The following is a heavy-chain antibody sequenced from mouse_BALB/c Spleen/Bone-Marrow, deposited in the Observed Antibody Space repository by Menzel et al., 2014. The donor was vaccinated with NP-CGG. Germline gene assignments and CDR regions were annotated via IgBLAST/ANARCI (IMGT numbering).Heavy chain of an antibody. CDR1: GYTFTDNW. Sequence: QVQLQQSGAELGMPGASVKMSCKASGYTFTDNWIYWVKQRPGQGLEWIGAIDTSDSYTNFNQKFMGKASLTVDASSSTAYMQVSSLTSDDSAVYYCARGGHDFSLDYWGQGTSGTVSS. CDR2: IDTSDSYT. D-gene: IGHD2-4*01. V-gene: IGHV1-69*01. CDR3: ARGGHDFSLDY. J-gene: IGHJ4*01.